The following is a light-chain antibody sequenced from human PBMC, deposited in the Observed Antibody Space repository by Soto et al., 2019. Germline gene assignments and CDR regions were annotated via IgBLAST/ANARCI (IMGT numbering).Light chain of an antibody. CDR2: EVS. CDR3: SSYTSSSTLV. Sequence: QSALTQPASASGSPGQSITISCTGTSSEVGGYNYVSWYQQHPGKAPKLMIYEVSNRPSGVSNRFSGSKSGNTASLTISGLQAEDEADYYCSSYTSSSTLVFGPGTKLTVL. J-gene: IGLJ1*01. V-gene: IGLV2-14*01. CDR1: SSEVGGYNY.